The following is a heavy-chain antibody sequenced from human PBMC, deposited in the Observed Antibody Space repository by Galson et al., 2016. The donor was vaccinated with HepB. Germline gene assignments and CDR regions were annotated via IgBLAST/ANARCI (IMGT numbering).Heavy chain of an antibody. V-gene: IGHV4-4*02. J-gene: IGHJ4*02. D-gene: IGHD2-2*01. CDR2: VFHSGNT. CDR1: GGSVSSHSW. CDR3: ASQPCSSTSCHDQSFDF. Sequence: ETLSLTCAVSGGSVSSHSWWSWVRQSPGKGLEWIGEVFHSGNTNYNPSLKSRVTISVDTSKNQFSLKLTSVTAADTAVYYCASQPCSSTSCHDQSFDFWGQGTLVTVSS.